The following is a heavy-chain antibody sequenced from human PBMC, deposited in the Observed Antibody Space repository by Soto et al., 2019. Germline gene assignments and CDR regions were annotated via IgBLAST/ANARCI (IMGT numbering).Heavy chain of an antibody. V-gene: IGHV1-69*06. D-gene: IGHD2-15*01. CDR3: ARRHSGGFFRFVDS. J-gene: IGHJ4*02. CDR1: GGSLSTNP. Sequence: QVQLVQSGTEVKKPGSSVKVSCKASGGSLSTNPISWVRQAPGQGLEWMGGTGSGTGPGNHAQKFQGRLTVTPDNSTSTVYMELTNLSSDDRAVYYCARRHSGGFFRFVDSWGQGTLVTVSS. CDR2: TGSGTGPG.